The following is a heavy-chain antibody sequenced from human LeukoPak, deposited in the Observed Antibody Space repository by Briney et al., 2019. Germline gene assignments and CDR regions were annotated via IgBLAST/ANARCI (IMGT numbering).Heavy chain of an antibody. CDR1: GVSISSASYY. V-gene: IGHV4-61*02. J-gene: IGHJ4*02. Sequence: SQTLSLTCTVSGVSISSASYYWSWIRQPAGKGLEWIGRIHTSGNTKYNPSLKSRLTISVDTSKNQFSLRLGSVTAADTAVYYCARHVVASSPLAYWGQGTLVTVSS. D-gene: IGHD2-21*01. CDR2: IHTSGNT. CDR3: ARHVVASSPLAY.